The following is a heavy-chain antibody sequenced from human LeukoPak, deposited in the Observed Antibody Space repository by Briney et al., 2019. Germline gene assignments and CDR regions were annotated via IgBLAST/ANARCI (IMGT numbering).Heavy chain of an antibody. CDR3: VRDMQVDY. CDR2: IFHSGIT. CDR1: GYSISSGYY. D-gene: IGHD2-2*01. V-gene: IGHV4-38-2*02. J-gene: IGHJ4*02. Sequence: SETLSLTCTVSGYSISSGYYRGWIRQPPGKGLEWIGSIFHSGITYYNPSLKSRVTISVDTSKNQFSLSLRSVTAADTAVYHCVRDMQVDYWGQGTLVTVSS.